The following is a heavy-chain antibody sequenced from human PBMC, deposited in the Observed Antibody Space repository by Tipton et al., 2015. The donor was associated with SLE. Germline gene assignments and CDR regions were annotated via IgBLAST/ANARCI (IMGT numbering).Heavy chain of an antibody. D-gene: IGHD3-16*01. CDR2: ISYDGSNK. CDR3: TRDSRLGAWFDP. Sequence: SLRLSCAASGFTFSSYAMHWVRQAPGKGLEWVAVISYDGSNKYYADSVKGRFTISRDNSKNTLYLQMNSLRAEDTAVYYCTRDSRLGAWFDPWGQGTLVTVTS. J-gene: IGHJ5*02. CDR1: GFTFSSYA. V-gene: IGHV3-30*04.